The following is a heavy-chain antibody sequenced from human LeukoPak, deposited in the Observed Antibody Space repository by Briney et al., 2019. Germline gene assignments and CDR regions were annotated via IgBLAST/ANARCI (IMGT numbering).Heavy chain of an antibody. CDR1: GFTFSRYW. Sequence: GGSLRLSCAASGFTFSRYWMSWVRQAPGKGLEWVANINQDGTQKYYVDSVKGRFTISRDNAKNSLSLQMNSLRAEDTAVYYCARDWDYYDNGGYYFEYWGQGTLVTVSS. J-gene: IGHJ4*02. CDR3: ARDWDYYDNGGYYFEY. CDR2: INQDGTQK. V-gene: IGHV3-7*05. D-gene: IGHD3-22*01.